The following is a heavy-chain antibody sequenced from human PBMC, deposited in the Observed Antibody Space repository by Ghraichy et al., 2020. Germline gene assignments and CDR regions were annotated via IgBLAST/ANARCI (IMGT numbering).Heavy chain of an antibody. D-gene: IGHD3-22*01. V-gene: IGHV4-39*01. Sequence: LSLTCTVSGGSISSSSYYWGWIRQPPGKGLEWIGSIYYSGSTYYNPSLKSRVTISVDTSKNQFSLKLSSVTAADTAVYYCARHESYYDSSGYYHDAFDIWGQGTMVTVSS. CDR3: ARHESYYDSSGYYHDAFDI. J-gene: IGHJ3*02. CDR1: GGSISSSSYY. CDR2: IYYSGST.